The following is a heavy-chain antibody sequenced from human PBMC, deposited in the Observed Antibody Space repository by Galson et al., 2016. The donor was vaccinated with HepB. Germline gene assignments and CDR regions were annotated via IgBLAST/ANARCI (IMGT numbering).Heavy chain of an antibody. CDR2: IYWDDDD. Sequence: PALVKPTQTLTLTCTVSGFSLSTRGQAVAWTRQTPGRALEWLALIYWDDDDRYSPPLKSRLSITKDNSKKQVVLKVTNVGPVDTGTYYCVHRREYAANDYRGHGTLVTVAS. D-gene: IGHD2-2*01. J-gene: IGHJ4*01. CDR1: GFSLSTRGQA. V-gene: IGHV2-5*02. CDR3: VHRREYAANDY.